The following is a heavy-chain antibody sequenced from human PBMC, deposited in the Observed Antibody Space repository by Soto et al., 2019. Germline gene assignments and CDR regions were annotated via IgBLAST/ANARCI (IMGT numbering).Heavy chain of an antibody. CDR2: IWYDGRNK. Sequence: QVQLVESGGGVVQPGRSLRLSCAASGFTFSDYGMHWVRQAPGKGLEWVAGIWYDGRNKYYADSVKGRFTISRDNSKNSVYLQMNSLRAEDTAVYYCAKSIAVATGWLDPWGQGTVVTVSS. CDR3: AKSIAVATGWLDP. D-gene: IGHD6-19*01. J-gene: IGHJ5*02. CDR1: GFTFSDYG. V-gene: IGHV3-33*06.